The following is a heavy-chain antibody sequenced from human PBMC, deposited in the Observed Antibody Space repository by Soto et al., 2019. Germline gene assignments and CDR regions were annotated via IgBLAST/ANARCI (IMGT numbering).Heavy chain of an antibody. CDR1: GFNFSSYA. Sequence: PGGSLRLSCAASGFNFSSYAMSWVRQAPGKGLEWVSAISGSGGSTYYADSVKGRFTISRDNSKNTLYLQMNSLRAEDTAVYYCAKARAQYYDFWSGYPVDYWGQGTLVTLSS. V-gene: IGHV3-23*01. CDR3: AKARAQYYDFWSGYPVDY. D-gene: IGHD3-3*01. CDR2: ISGSGGST. J-gene: IGHJ4*02.